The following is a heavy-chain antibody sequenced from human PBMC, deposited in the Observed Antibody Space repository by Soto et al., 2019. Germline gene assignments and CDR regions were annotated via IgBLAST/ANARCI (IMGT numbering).Heavy chain of an antibody. D-gene: IGHD3-3*01. CDR2: ITSGGST. CDR1: GFTVSSVY. CDR3: ARDILGGAYDFWH. V-gene: IGHV3-66*01. Sequence: EVQLVESGGGLVQPGGSLRLSCAASGFTVSSVYMTWVRQAPGKGLEWASVITSGGSTYYADSVRGRFTISRDNSKNTLYLQMNSLRAEDTAVYYCARDILGGAYDFWHGGQGTLVTVSS. J-gene: IGHJ4*02.